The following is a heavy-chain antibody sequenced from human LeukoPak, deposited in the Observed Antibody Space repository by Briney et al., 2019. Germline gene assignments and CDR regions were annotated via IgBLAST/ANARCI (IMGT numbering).Heavy chain of an antibody. CDR3: ARATTGTRNWFDP. CDR2: IYYSGST. V-gene: IGHV4-59*01. Sequence: SETLSLTCTVSGDSISNYYWSWIRQPPGRGLEWIGYIYYSGSTIYNPSLKSRVTMSVDTSKNQFSLKLNSVTAADTAVYYCARATTGTRNWFDPWGQGTLVTVSS. D-gene: IGHD4-17*01. CDR1: GDSISNYY. J-gene: IGHJ5*02.